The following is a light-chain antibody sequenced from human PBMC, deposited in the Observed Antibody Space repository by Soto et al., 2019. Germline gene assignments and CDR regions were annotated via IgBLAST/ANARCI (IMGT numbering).Light chain of an antibody. J-gene: IGKJ1*01. V-gene: IGKV3-15*01. Sequence: EIELTQSPATLSVSAGGTVTLSCRASQSIRTNVAWYQQIPGQAPRLLVYGASTRATGVPARFSGSGSGIEFTLTISGLQSEDSAFYYCQQYFNWPLTWTFGPGTKVQIK. CDR2: GAS. CDR1: QSIRTN. CDR3: QQYFNWPLTWT.